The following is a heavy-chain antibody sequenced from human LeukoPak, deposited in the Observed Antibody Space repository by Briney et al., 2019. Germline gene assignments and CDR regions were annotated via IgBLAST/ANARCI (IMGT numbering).Heavy chain of an antibody. V-gene: IGHV3-30*02. CDR1: GFTFSNYG. CDR3: AKIMGSAWAFDY. D-gene: IGHD6-19*01. CDR2: IRYDGSNK. Sequence: AGGSLRLSCAASGFTFSNYGMHWVRQAPGKGLEWVTFIRYDGSNKYYVDSVKDRLTISRDNSKNTLYLQMNSLRAEDTAVYYCAKIMGSAWAFDYWGQGTLVTVSS. J-gene: IGHJ4*02.